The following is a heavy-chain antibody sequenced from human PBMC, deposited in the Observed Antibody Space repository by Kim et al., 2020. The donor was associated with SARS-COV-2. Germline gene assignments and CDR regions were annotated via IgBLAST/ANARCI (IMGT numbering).Heavy chain of an antibody. V-gene: IGHV4-59*13. Sequence: SETLSLTCTLSGGSISSYYWSWIRQSPGRGLEWIGYIYYSGSTSYNPSLRSRVTISVDTSKNECSLTLTSVTAADTAVYYCSRGLVGSIEHWGQGTLVTVSS. CDR3: SRGLVGSIEH. J-gene: IGHJ1*01. CDR1: GGSISSYY. D-gene: IGHD1-26*01. CDR2: IYYSGST.